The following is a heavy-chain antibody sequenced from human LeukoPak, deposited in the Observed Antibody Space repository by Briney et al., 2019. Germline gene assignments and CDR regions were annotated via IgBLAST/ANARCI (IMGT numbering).Heavy chain of an antibody. D-gene: IGHD3-10*01. CDR3: AKDRAYFGELLFYYFDY. J-gene: IGHJ4*02. CDR2: ISGSGGST. V-gene: IGHV3-23*01. Sequence: GGSLRLSCAASGFTFSSYAMSWVRQAPGKGLEWVSAISGSGGSTYYADSVKGRFTISRDNSKNTLYLQMNSLRAGDTALYYCAKDRAYFGELLFYYFDYWGQGTLVTVSS. CDR1: GFTFSSYA.